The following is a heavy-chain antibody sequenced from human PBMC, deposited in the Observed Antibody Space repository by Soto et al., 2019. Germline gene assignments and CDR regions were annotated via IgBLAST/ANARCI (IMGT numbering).Heavy chain of an antibody. V-gene: IGHV3-15*01. D-gene: IGHD3-3*01. CDR1: GFSFTNAW. CDR2: IKSKADGGTT. CDR3: ATDAILRFLEWSRSYYFGMDV. J-gene: IGHJ6*02. Sequence: GGSLRLSCAASGFSFTNAWMSWVRQAPGKGLEWVGRIKSKADGGTTDYAAPVKGRFTISRDDSKNTLYLQMNSLTTEDTAEYYCATDAILRFLEWSRSYYFGMDVWGQGTTVTVSS.